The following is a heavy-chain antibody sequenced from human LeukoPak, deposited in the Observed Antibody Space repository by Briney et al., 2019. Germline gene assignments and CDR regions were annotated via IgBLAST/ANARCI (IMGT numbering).Heavy chain of an antibody. V-gene: IGHV3-30*18. CDR3: AKDLMEWLVVGAFDI. J-gene: IGHJ3*02. CDR2: ISYDGSNK. CDR1: GFTFSSYG. D-gene: IGHD6-19*01. Sequence: PGGSLRLSCAASGFTFSSYGMHWVRQAPGKGLEWVAVISYDGSNKYYADSVKGRFTISRDNSKNTLYLQMNSLRAEDTAVYYCAKDLMEWLVVGAFDIWGQGTMVTVSS.